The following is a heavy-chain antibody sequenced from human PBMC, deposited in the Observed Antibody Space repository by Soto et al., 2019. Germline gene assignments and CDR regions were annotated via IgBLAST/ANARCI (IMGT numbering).Heavy chain of an antibody. Sequence: QVQLVQSGAEVKKPGASVKVSCKASGYTFTSYYMHWVRQAPGQGLEWMGIINPSGGSTSYAQKLQRRVNMTKDTPTSTVYRELSSLRSEDTAVYYSARGGRFVMTRLNIERPDWFDPWGQGNLVTVSS. J-gene: IGHJ5*02. D-gene: IGHD1-26*01. V-gene: IGHV1-46*04. CDR1: GYTFTSYY. CDR3: ARGGRFVMTRLNIERPDWFDP. CDR2: INPSGGST.